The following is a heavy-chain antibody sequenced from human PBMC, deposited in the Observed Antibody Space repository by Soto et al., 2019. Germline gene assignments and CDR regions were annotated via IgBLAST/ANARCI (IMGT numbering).Heavy chain of an antibody. Sequence: LRLSCAASGFTFSNYAMTWVRQAPGKGLEWVSAISGSGGSTYYADSVKGRFTISRDNSKNTLCLQINSLRAGDTAVYYCAKDRQTADSSSWIDYWGQGALVTVSS. J-gene: IGHJ4*02. CDR1: GFTFSNYA. D-gene: IGHD6-13*01. CDR3: AKDRQTADSSSWIDY. CDR2: ISGSGGST. V-gene: IGHV3-23*01.